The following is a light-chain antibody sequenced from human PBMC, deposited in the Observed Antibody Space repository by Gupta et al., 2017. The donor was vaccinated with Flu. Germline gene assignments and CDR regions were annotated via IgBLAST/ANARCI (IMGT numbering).Light chain of an antibody. CDR2: EVT. CDR3: TSGSSSSTLVV. Sequence: QSALTQPASVSGSPGQSITISCTGTSSDVGGYNYVSWYQQYPGKAPKLMIYEVTNRLSGVSNRFSGSKSGNTASLTISGLQAEDEADYYCTSGSSSSTLVVFGGGTKLTVL. V-gene: IGLV2-14*01. J-gene: IGLJ3*02. CDR1: SSDVGGYNY.